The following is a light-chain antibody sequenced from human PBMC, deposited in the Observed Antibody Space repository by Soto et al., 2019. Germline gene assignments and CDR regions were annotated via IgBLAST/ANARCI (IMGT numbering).Light chain of an antibody. Sequence: EIVLTQSPGTLSLSPGERATLSCRASQSVSTYLAWYQQKPGQAPRLLIYGASSRATGIPDRFSGSGSGTDFTLTISRLEPEDFAVYYCQQYKNWPLFGQGTRLEIK. CDR2: GAS. CDR1: QSVSTY. J-gene: IGKJ5*01. V-gene: IGKV3-20*01. CDR3: QQYKNWPL.